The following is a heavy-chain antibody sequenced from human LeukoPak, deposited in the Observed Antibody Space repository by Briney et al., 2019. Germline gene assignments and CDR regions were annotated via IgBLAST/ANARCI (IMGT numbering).Heavy chain of an antibody. D-gene: IGHD5-12*01. CDR3: AGGGWVATEYYFDY. V-gene: IGHV3-21*01. J-gene: IGHJ4*02. CDR1: GFTFSSYS. Sequence: GGSLRLSCAASGFTFSSYSMNWVRQAPGKGLGWVSSISSSSSYIYYADSVKGRFTISRDNAKNSLYLQMNSLRAEDTAGYYCAGGGWVATEYYFDYWGQGTLVTVSS. CDR2: ISSSSSYI.